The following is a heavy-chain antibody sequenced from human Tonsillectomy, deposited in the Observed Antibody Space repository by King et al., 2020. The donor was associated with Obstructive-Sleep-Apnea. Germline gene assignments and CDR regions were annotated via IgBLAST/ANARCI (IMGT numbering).Heavy chain of an antibody. J-gene: IGHJ4*01. Sequence: QLQESGPGLVKPSETLSLTCTVSGGSISSSNYYWGWIRQPPGEGLEWIGHIYYRGSPYYNPSLKSRVTISVDTSKNQFSLSLTSVAAADTALYYCARTGAWGYSSSWYNNWGQGTLVIVSS. CDR2: IYYRGSP. CDR3: ARTGAWGYSSSWYNN. V-gene: IGHV4-39*07. CDR1: GGSISSSNYY. D-gene: IGHD6-13*01.